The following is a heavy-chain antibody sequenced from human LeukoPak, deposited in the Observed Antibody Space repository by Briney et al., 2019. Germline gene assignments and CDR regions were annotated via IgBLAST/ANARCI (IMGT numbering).Heavy chain of an antibody. CDR1: GGSISSYY. Sequence: MPSETLSLTCTVSGGSISSYYWSWIRQPPGKGLEWIGYIYYSGSTNYNPSLKSRVTISVDTSKNQFSLKLSSVTAADTAVYYCARDHDAFDFWGQGTMVTVSS. CDR2: IYYSGST. V-gene: IGHV4-59*01. J-gene: IGHJ3*01. CDR3: ARDHDAFDF.